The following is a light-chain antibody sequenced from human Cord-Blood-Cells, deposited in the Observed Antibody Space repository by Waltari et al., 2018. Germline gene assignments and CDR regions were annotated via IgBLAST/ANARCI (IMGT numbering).Light chain of an antibody. CDR3: SSYTSSSTWV. J-gene: IGLJ3*02. V-gene: IGLV2-14*01. CDR2: DVI. CDR1: SSDVGGYNY. Sequence: QSALTQPASVSGSPGQSITISCTGTSSDVGGYNYVSWYQQHPGKAPKLMIYDVINRPSGVSKRFSGSKSGNTASLTISGLQADDEADYYCSSYTSSSTWVFGGGTKLTVL.